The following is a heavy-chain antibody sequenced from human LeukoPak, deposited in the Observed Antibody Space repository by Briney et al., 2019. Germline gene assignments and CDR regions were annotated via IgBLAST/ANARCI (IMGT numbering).Heavy chain of an antibody. CDR2: IYYSGST. Sequence: SETLSLTCTVSGGSISSYYWSWIRQHPGKGLEWIGYIYYSGSTYYNPSLKSRVTISVDTSKNQFSLKLSSVTAADTAVYYCARVGTYYYDSSGYYANLDYWGQGTLVTVSS. CDR1: GGSISSYY. CDR3: ARVGTYYYDSSGYYANLDY. D-gene: IGHD3-22*01. V-gene: IGHV4-59*06. J-gene: IGHJ4*02.